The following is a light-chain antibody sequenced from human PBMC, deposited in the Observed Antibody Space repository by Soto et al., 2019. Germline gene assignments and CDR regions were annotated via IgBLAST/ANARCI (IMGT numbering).Light chain of an antibody. CDR3: QQRKSWPLT. CDR2: DAS. CDR1: QSISSS. J-gene: IGKJ4*01. Sequence: IVLTQSPATLPLSPGERATLSCRASQSISSSLAWYQQKAGQAPRLLIYDASNRAAGIPARFSGSGSETDFTLTISSLEPEDFAVYYCQQRKSWPLTFGGGTKVEIK. V-gene: IGKV3-11*01.